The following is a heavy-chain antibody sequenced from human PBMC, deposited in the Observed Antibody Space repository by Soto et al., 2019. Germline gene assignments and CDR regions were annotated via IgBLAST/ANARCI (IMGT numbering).Heavy chain of an antibody. V-gene: IGHV1-69*13. CDR2: IIPIFGTA. CDR3: ARPPLRYCSGGSCYSSGYYYYGMDV. CDR1: GGTFSSYA. J-gene: IGHJ6*02. Sequence: SVEVSCEASGGTFSSYAISWVRQAPGQGLEWMGGIIPIFGTANYAQKFQGRVTITADESTSTAYMELSSLRSEDTAVYYCARPPLRYCSGGSCYSSGYYYYGMDVWGQGTTVTVSS. D-gene: IGHD2-15*01.